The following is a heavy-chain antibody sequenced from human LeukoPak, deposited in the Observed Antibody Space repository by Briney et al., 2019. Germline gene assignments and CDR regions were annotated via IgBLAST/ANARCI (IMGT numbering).Heavy chain of an antibody. CDR2: ITYNGGNT. J-gene: IGHJ4*02. Sequence: GGSLRLSCAASGFTFSTTAMRWVRQAPGKGLEWVSAITYNGGNTFYADSVKGRFTVSRDNSKNMLYLQMNSLRADDTAVYYCASRSSFYIAFYYYWGQGTLVTVSS. V-gene: IGHV3-23*01. CDR1: GFTFSTTA. CDR3: ASRSSFYIAFYYY. D-gene: IGHD2-15*01.